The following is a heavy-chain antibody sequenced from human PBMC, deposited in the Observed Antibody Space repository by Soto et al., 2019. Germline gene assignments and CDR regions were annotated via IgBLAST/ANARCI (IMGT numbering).Heavy chain of an antibody. CDR1: GYTFTGYY. CDR2: INPNSGGT. D-gene: IGHD3-22*01. CDR3: ARDRGYYDSSGYFICGMDV. J-gene: IGHJ6*02. Sequence: QVQLVQSGAEVKKPGASVKVSCKASGYTFTGYYMHWVRQAPGQGLEWMGWINPNSGGTNYAQKFQGRVTMTRDMSISTAYMELSRLRSDDTAVYYCARDRGYYDSSGYFICGMDVWGQGTTVTVSS. V-gene: IGHV1-2*02.